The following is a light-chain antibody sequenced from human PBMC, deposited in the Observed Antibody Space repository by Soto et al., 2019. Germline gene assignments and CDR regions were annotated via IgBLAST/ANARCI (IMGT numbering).Light chain of an antibody. CDR3: SSYTSSSTLMV. CDR1: SSDVGGYNY. Sequence: QSALTQPASVSGAPGQSITISCTGTSSDVGGYNYVSWYQQHPARAPKLMIYDVSDRPSGVSNRFSGSKSGNTASLTISGLQAEDEADYYCSSYTSSSTLMVFGGATQLTVL. J-gene: IGLJ2*01. V-gene: IGLV2-14*01. CDR2: DVS.